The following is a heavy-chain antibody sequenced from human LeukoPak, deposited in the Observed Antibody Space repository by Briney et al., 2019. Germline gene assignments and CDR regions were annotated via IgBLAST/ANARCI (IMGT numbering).Heavy chain of an antibody. D-gene: IGHD3-10*01. CDR1: GLTFSRYW. V-gene: IGHV3-7*05. J-gene: IGHJ6*02. CDR2: IKQDGSEK. CDR3: ARVRFLLWFGELLYNGMDV. Sequence: GGSLRLSCAASGLTFSRYWMSWVRQAPGKGLEWVANIKQDGSEKYYVDSVKGRFTISRDNAKNSLYLQMNSLRAEHTAVYYCARVRFLLWFGELLYNGMDVWGQGTTVTVSS.